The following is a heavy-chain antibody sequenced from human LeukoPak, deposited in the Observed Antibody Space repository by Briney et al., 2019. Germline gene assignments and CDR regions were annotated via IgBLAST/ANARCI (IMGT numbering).Heavy chain of an antibody. CDR1: GFTFNDAW. D-gene: IGHD3-3*01. CDR2: MRQDGSEK. Sequence: GGSLRLSCAASGFTFNDAWMSWVRQAPGKGLEWVASMRQDGSEKYYVDSVKGRFTISRDNSKNSLYLQMNSLRAEDTAVYSCARVSDFWSGDYFDYWGQGTLVTVSS. J-gene: IGHJ4*02. V-gene: IGHV3-7*01. CDR3: ARVSDFWSGDYFDY.